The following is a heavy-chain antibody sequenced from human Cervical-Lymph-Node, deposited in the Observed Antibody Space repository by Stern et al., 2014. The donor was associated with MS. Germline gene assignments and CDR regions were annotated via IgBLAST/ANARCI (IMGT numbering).Heavy chain of an antibody. Sequence: QLVQSGAEVKKPGSSVKVSCKASGGTFSSYAISWVRQAPGQGLEWMGGIIPIFGTANYAQKFQGRVTITADESTSTAYMELSSLRSEDTAVYYCARDRSSCSGGSCYHYFDYWGQGTLVTVSS. CDR1: GGTFSSYA. CDR3: ARDRSSCSGGSCYHYFDY. D-gene: IGHD2-15*01. CDR2: IIPIFGTA. J-gene: IGHJ4*02. V-gene: IGHV1-69*01.